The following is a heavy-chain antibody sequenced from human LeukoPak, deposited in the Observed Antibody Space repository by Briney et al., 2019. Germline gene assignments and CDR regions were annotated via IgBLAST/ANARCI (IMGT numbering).Heavy chain of an antibody. CDR1: GYTFTSYA. D-gene: IGHD4-17*01. V-gene: IGHV1-69*13. CDR3: AVGHDYGDYVVGDSDY. J-gene: IGHJ4*02. Sequence: ASVKVSCKASGYTFTSYAISWVRQAPGQGLEWMGGIIPIFGTANYAQKFQGRVTITADESTSTAYMELSSLRSEDTAVYYCAVGHDYGDYVVGDSDYWGQGTLVTVSS. CDR2: IIPIFGTA.